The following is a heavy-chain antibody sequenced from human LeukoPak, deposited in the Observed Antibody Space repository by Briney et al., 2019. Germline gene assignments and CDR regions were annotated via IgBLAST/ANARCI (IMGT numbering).Heavy chain of an antibody. Sequence: PGGSLRLSCAASGFTFSSYSMNWVRQAPGKGLEWVSSISSSSSYIYYADSVKGRFTISRDNAKNSLYLQMNSLRAEDTAVYYCARARVWNWNADYWGQGTLVTVSS. D-gene: IGHD1-1*01. CDR2: ISSSSSYI. J-gene: IGHJ4*02. CDR3: ARARVWNWNADY. CDR1: GFTFSSYS. V-gene: IGHV3-21*01.